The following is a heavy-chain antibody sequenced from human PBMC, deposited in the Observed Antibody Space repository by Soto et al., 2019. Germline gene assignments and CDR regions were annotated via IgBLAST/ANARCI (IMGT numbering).Heavy chain of an antibody. CDR1: GLTFSSYG. D-gene: IGHD4-17*01. V-gene: IGHV3-30*18. Sequence: GGSLKLSCAASGLTFSSYGMHWVRQAPGKGLEWVAVISYDGSNKYYADSVKGRFTISRDNSKNTLYLQMNSLRAEDTAVYYCAKDQTTVTRGGYYYYGMDVWGQGTTVTVSS. J-gene: IGHJ6*02. CDR3: AKDQTTVTRGGYYYYGMDV. CDR2: ISYDGSNK.